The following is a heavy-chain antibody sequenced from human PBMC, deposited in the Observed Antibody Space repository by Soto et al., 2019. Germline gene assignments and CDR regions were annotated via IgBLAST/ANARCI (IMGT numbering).Heavy chain of an antibody. CDR1: GFSLSTSGMC. CDR3: ARMTGYSSSSEGVDY. V-gene: IGHV2-70*11. J-gene: IGHJ4*02. Sequence: ESGPTLVNPTQTLTLTCTFSGFSLSTSGMCVSWIRQPPGKALEWLARIDWDDDKYYSTSLKTRLTISKDTSKNQVVLTMTNMDPVDTATYYCARMTGYSSSSEGVDYWGQGTLITVSS. D-gene: IGHD6-6*01. CDR2: IDWDDDK.